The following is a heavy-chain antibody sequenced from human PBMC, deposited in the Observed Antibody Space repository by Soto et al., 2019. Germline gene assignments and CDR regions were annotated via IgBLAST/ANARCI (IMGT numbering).Heavy chain of an antibody. J-gene: IGHJ5*02. CDR2: IYHSGST. CDR3: ARVEYSSGWYNWFDP. V-gene: IGHV4-4*02. D-gene: IGHD6-19*01. CDR1: GGSISSSNW. Sequence: QVQLQESGPGLVKPSGTLSLTCAVSGGSISSSNWWSWVRQPPGKGLEWIGEIYHSGSTNYNPSLNSRVTISVDKSKNQCSLKLSSVTAADTAVYYCARVEYSSGWYNWFDPWGQGTLVTVSS.